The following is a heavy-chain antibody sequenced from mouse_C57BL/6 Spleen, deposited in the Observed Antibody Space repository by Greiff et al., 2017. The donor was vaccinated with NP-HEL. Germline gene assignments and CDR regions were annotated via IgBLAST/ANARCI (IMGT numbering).Heavy chain of an antibody. J-gene: IGHJ4*01. V-gene: IGHV1-52*01. CDR1: GYTFTSYW. CDR3: ARRGGYAMDD. Sequence: QVQLQQPGAELVRPGSSVKLSCKASGYTFTSYWMHWVKQRPIQGLEWIGNIDPSDSETHYNQKFKDKATLTVDKSSSTAYMQLSSLTSEDAAVYCGARRGGYAMDDWGQGTSVTVSS. CDR2: IDPSDSET.